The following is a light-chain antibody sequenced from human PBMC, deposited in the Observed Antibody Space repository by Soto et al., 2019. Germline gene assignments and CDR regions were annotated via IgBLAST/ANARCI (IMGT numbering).Light chain of an antibody. V-gene: IGLV2-8*01. CDR2: DVS. CDR1: SSDVGRYNF. J-gene: IGLJ1*01. Sequence: QSVLTQPPSASGSPGQSVTISCTGTSSDVGRYNFVSWYQHHPGKAPKLMIYDVSQRSSGVPDRFSGSKSGNTASLTVSGLQAEDEADYYCNSYADSNTYVFGTGTKVTVL. CDR3: NSYADSNTYV.